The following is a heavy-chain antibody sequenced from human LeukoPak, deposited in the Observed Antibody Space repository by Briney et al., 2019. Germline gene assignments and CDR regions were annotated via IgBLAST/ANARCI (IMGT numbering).Heavy chain of an antibody. CDR2: VSYDGSNK. D-gene: IGHD3-10*01. J-gene: IGHJ6*02. CDR3: ARAMAYYYYGMDV. Sequence: GRSLRLSCAASGFTFSSYAMHWVRQAPGKGLEWVAVVSYDGSNKYYADSVKGRFTISRDNSKNTLYLQMNSLRAEDTAVYYCARAMAYYYYGMDVWGQGTTVTVSS. CDR1: GFTFSSYA. V-gene: IGHV3-30-3*01.